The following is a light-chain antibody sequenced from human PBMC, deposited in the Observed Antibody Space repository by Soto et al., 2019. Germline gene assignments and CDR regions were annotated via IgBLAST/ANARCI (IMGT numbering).Light chain of an antibody. V-gene: IGLV2-14*03. CDR3: SSYTSTNSLI. J-gene: IGLJ2*01. CDR1: SSDIGAYIY. Sequence: QSALTQPASVSGSPGQSITISCTGTSSDIGAYIYVAWYQQHPGKAPKLMIYDVRHRPSGVSDRFSGSKSGNTASLTISGLPPEDEADYYCSSYTSTNSLIFGGGTKLTVL. CDR2: DVR.